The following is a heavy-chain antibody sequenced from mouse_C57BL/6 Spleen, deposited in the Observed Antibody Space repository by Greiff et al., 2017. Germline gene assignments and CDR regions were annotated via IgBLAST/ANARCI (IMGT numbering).Heavy chain of an antibody. J-gene: IGHJ3*01. CDR1: GYAFSSSW. V-gene: IGHV1-82*01. D-gene: IGHD1-1*01. CDR2: IYPGDGDT. CDR3: ARYPTTGAWFAY. Sequence: QVQLQQSGPELVKPGASVKISCKASGYAFSSSWMNWVKQRPGKGLEWIGRIYPGDGDTNYNGKFKGKATLTADKSSSTAYMQLSSLTSEDSAVYFCARYPTTGAWFAYWGQGTLVTVSA.